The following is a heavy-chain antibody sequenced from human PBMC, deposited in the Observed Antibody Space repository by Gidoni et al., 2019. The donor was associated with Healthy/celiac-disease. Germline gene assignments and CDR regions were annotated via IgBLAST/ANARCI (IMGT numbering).Heavy chain of an antibody. CDR2: IYHSGST. CDR1: GGSISSSNW. Sequence: QVQLQESGPGLVKPSGTLSLTCAVSGGSISSSNWWSWVRQPPGKGLEWIGEIYHSGSTNYNPSLKSRVTISVDKSKNQFSLKLSSVTAADTAVYYCARDGGYRSFSLRAQPFKILGGAGGFDPWGQGTLVTVSS. J-gene: IGHJ5*02. CDR3: ARDGGYRSFSLRAQPFKILGGAGGFDP. D-gene: IGHD5-18*01. V-gene: IGHV4-4*02.